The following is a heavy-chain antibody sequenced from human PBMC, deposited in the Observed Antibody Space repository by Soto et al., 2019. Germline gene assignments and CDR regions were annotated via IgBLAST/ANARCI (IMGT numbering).Heavy chain of an antibody. J-gene: IGHJ6*02. Sequence: EVQLVQSGAEVKKPGESLRISCKGSGFSFDNYWISWVRQMPGKGLEWMARIYPSDSHTNYSPSSQGHVTVPADKSISAASLQWSSLKASDTAMYYCAIGLSFDWSYDMDVWGQGTTVTVSS. CDR2: IYPSDSHT. CDR1: GFSFDNYW. CDR3: AIGLSFDWSYDMDV. V-gene: IGHV5-10-1*01. D-gene: IGHD3-9*01.